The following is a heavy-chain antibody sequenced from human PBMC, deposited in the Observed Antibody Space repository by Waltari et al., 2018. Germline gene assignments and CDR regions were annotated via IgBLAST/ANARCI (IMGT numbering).Heavy chain of an antibody. CDR2: VSASRGAT. V-gene: IGHV3-23*01. CDR3: TKGIDH. CDR1: GFPFSNYA. J-gene: IGHJ4*02. Sequence: EVQLLESGGALVQPGGSLRLSCAASGFPFSNYAMNWVRQAPGKWLEWVSGVSASRGATYYTVSVKGRFTVSRDNAKNTLYLQMNSLRVEDTAFYYCTKGIDHWGQGTLVTVSS.